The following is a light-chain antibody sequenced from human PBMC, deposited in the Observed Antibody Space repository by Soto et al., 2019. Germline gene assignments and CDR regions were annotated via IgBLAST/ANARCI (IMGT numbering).Light chain of an antibody. CDR1: QSVRSNY. CDR3: QQYGSSPLT. Sequence: EIVLTQSPGTLSLSPGERATLSCRASQSVRSNYLAWYQQKPGKAPRFLIYDASSRATGIPDRFSGSGSGTDFTLTISRVEPEDFAVYYCQQYGSSPLTFGGGTKVEIK. V-gene: IGKV3-20*01. J-gene: IGKJ4*01. CDR2: DAS.